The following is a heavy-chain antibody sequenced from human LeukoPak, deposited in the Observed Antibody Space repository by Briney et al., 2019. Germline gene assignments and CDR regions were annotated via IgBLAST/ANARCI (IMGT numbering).Heavy chain of an antibody. CDR1: GFTVSSNY. V-gene: IGHV3-53*01. CDR2: IYSGDST. D-gene: IGHD6-19*01. CDR3: ARDSSYSSGSLAAFDY. Sequence: GGSLRLSCAASGFTVSSNYMSWVRQAPGKGLEWVSVIYSGDSTYYADSVKGRFTISRDNSKNTLYLQMNSQSAEDTAVYYCARDSSYSSGSLAAFDYWGQGTLVTVSS. J-gene: IGHJ4*02.